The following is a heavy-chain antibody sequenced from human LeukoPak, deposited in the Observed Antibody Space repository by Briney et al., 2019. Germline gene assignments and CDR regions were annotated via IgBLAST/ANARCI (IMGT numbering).Heavy chain of an antibody. CDR2: ISLAGQT. CDR1: GGSISGTNW. Sequence: PSGTLTLTCGVSGGSISGTNWWSWVRQPPGQGLEWIGEISLAGQTNYNPSLNGRVTMSLDKSSNQLSLHLTSVTAADTATYFCSRESGPFCPFGYWGQGTLVIVSS. CDR3: SRESGPFCPFGY. V-gene: IGHV4-4*02. D-gene: IGHD1-26*01. J-gene: IGHJ4*02.